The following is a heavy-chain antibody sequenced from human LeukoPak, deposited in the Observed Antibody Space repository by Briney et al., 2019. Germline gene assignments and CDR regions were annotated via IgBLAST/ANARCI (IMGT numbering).Heavy chain of an antibody. J-gene: IGHJ4*02. Sequence: KPSETLSLTRTVSGGSVSSYYWSWIRQPAGKGLEWIGRIHPSGSTNYNPSLKSRVTMSVDTSKSQFSLKLSSVTAADTALYYCARDSDTFSSAWYRYFDYWGQGTLVTVSS. D-gene: IGHD6-19*01. CDR3: ARDSDTFSSAWYRYFDY. CDR2: IHPSGST. V-gene: IGHV4-4*07. CDR1: GGSVSSYY.